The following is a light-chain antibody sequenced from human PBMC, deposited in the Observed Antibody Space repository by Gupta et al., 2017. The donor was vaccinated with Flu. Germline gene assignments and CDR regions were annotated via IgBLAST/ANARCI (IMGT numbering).Light chain of an antibody. J-gene: IGLJ2*01. CDR1: SSDVGGYSY. CDR3: SSYAGSYNFVL. Sequence: QSAMTQPRSVSGSPGQSVTISCTGTSSDVGGYSYVAWYQPHPDRVPKLIICDVNNRPSGVPDRFLASKSGNTASLTISGLQAEDGADYYCSSYAGSYNFVLFGGGTRLTVL. CDR2: DVN. V-gene: IGLV2-11*01.